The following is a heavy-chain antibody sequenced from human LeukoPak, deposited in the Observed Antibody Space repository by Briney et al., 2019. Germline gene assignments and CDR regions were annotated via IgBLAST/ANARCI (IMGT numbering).Heavy chain of an antibody. J-gene: IGHJ6*03. CDR2: IRGSGDKT. D-gene: IGHD2-15*01. CDR1: GFTFSDYA. CDR3: AKDTSAWWYHRAYMNV. V-gene: IGHV3-23*01. Sequence: SGGSLRLPCAASGFTFSDYAMSWVRQAPGGGLEWVSAIRGSGDKTFHADSVKGRFTTSRDNSKNTLSLQMSSLRVEDSAVYFCAKDTSAWWYHRAYMNVWGTGTTVTVSS.